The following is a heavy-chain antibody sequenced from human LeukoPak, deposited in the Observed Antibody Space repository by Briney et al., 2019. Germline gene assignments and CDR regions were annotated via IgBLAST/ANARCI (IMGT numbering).Heavy chain of an antibody. J-gene: IGHJ4*02. V-gene: IGHV3-23*01. CDR3: AKPNYDFWSGYPDY. CDR2: IGGSGGST. CDR1: GFTFSSYG. D-gene: IGHD3-3*01. Sequence: GGSLRLSCAASGFTFSSYGMSWVRQAPGKGLEWVSAIGGSGGSTYYADSVKGRFTISRDNSKNTLYLQMNSLRAEDTAVYYCAKPNYDFWSGYPDYWGQGTLVTASS.